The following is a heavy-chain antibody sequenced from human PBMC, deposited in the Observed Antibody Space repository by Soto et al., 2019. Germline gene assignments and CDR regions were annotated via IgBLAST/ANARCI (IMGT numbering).Heavy chain of an antibody. J-gene: IGHJ6*02. D-gene: IGHD2-15*01. V-gene: IGHV5-51*01. CDR2: IYPGDSDT. Sequence: PGESLKISCKGSGYSFTSYWIGWVRQMPGKGLEWMGIIYPGDSDTRYSPSFQGQVTISADKSTSTAYLQWSSLKASDTAMYYCARAGYCSGGSCYPYYYYYGMDVWGQGTTVTVSS. CDR3: ARAGYCSGGSCYPYYYYYGMDV. CDR1: GYSFTSYW.